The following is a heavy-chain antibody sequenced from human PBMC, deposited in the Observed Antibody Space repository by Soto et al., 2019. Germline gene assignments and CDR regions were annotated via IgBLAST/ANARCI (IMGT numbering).Heavy chain of an antibody. Sequence: QVQLVQSEAEVKKPGSSVRVACKASGGTFSSYAIIWVRQAPGQGLEWMGGIIPIFGTANYAQKFQGRVTITADESTSTAYMELSSLRSEDTAVYYCARDTTDCSSTSCYFSVVYWGQGTLVTVSS. V-gene: IGHV1-69*01. CDR3: ARDTTDCSSTSCYFSVVY. CDR2: IIPIFGTA. J-gene: IGHJ4*02. CDR1: GGTFSSYA. D-gene: IGHD2-2*01.